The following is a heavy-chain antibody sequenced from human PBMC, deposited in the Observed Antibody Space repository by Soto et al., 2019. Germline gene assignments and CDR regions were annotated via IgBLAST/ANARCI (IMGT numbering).Heavy chain of an antibody. CDR2: ISVSGGST. D-gene: IGHD2-15*01. CDR3: AKVTSRRSEVAAWRD. J-gene: IGHJ4*02. V-gene: IGHV3-23*01. CDR1: GFTFSSYA. Sequence: EVQLLESGGGLVQPGGSLRLSCAASGFTFSSYAMSWVRQAPGKGLEWVSAISVSGGSTYHADSVKGRFTISRDNSKNTLYLQMNSLRAEDTAVYYCAKVTSRRSEVAAWRDWGQGTLVTVSS.